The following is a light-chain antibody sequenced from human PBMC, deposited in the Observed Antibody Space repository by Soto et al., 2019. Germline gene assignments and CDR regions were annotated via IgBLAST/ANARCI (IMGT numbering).Light chain of an antibody. CDR2: HAS. CDR1: QGISNW. CDR3: QQYISYPT. Sequence: SAPLRAAYVGDRVTITCRASQGISNWLAWYQQKPGKAPKLLIFHASSLESGVPSRLSGSGSGTEFTLTIGSMQSEDSATYYCQQYISYPTCGQGTKVDIK. J-gene: IGKJ1*01. V-gene: IGKV1-5*01.